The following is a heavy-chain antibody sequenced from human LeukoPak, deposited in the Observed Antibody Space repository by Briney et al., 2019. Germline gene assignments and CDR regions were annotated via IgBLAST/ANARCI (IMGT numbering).Heavy chain of an antibody. CDR1: GFTFSSYA. Sequence: GGSLRLSCAASGFTFSSYAMSWVRQAPGKGLEWVSAISGSVGSTYYADSVKGRFTISRDNSKNTLYLQMNSLRAEDTAVYYCAKTRVRILGYCSGGSCYGNYFDYWGQGTLVTVSS. V-gene: IGHV3-23*01. CDR2: ISGSVGST. D-gene: IGHD2-15*01. J-gene: IGHJ4*02. CDR3: AKTRVRILGYCSGGSCYGNYFDY.